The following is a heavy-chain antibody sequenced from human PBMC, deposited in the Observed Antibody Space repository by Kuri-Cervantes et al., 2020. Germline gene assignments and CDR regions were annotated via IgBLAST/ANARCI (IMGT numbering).Heavy chain of an antibody. Sequence: GESLKISCAVSGFIVSSNYITWVRQTPGKGLEWVSVICCGGGTYFADSVKGRFTISRDISKNTLYLQMNSLRAEDTAVYYCAREYFIRAEDAFDIWGQGTMVTVSS. CDR2: ICCGGGT. CDR3: AREYFIRAEDAFDI. V-gene: IGHV3-66*01. J-gene: IGHJ3*02. CDR1: GFIVSSNY. D-gene: IGHD3-10*01.